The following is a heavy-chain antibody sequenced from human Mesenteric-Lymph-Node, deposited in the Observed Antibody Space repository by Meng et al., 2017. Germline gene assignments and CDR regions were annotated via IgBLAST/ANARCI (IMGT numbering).Heavy chain of an antibody. V-gene: IGHV4-30-4*01. D-gene: IGHD3-22*01. J-gene: IGHJ2*01. CDR3: ARGYYDSSGYGYWYFDL. CDR1: GGSISSGDYY. CDR2: IYYSGST. Sequence: QVQLQESGPGLVKPSQTLSLTCTVSGGSISSGDYYWSWIRQPPGKGLEWIGYIYYSGSTYYNPSLKSRVAMSVDTSKNQFSLKLSSVTAADTAVYYCARGYYDSSGYGYWYFDLWGRGTLVTVSS.